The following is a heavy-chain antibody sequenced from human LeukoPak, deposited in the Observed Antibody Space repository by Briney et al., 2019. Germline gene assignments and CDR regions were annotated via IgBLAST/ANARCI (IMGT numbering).Heavy chain of an antibody. D-gene: IGHD3-16*01. CDR3: ARDDALGDNALDI. CDR1: GFTFSSYG. V-gene: IGHV3-33*01. J-gene: IGHJ3*02. Sequence: GGSLRLSCAASGFTFSSYGMHWVRQAPGKGLEWVAVMLNDGSQEKYADSVKGRFTISRDNSKNTLFLQMNSLRAEDTAVYYCARDDALGDNALDIWGQGTMVTVSS. CDR2: MLNDGSQE.